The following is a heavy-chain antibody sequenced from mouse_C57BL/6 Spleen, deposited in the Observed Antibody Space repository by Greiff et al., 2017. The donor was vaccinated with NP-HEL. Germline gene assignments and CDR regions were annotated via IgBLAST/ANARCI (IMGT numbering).Heavy chain of an antibody. CDR1: GYTFTSYW. Sequence: VQLQQSGAELVRPGSSVKLSCKASGYTFTSYWMHWVKQRPIQGLEWIGNIDPSDSETHYNQKFKDKATLTVDKSSSTAYMQLSSLTSEDSAVYYCARRYGSTHAMDYWGQGTSVTVSS. CDR2: IDPSDSET. CDR3: ARRYGSTHAMDY. D-gene: IGHD1-1*01. J-gene: IGHJ4*01. V-gene: IGHV1-52*01.